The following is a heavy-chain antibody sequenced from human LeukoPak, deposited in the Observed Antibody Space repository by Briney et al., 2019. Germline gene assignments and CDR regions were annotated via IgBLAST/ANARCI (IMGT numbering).Heavy chain of an antibody. CDR3: ARTHHGMDV. J-gene: IGHJ6*02. CDR2: INWNGGST. V-gene: IGHV3-20*01. Sequence: PGGSLRLSCAASGFTVRTNYMSWVRQAPGKGLEWDSGINWNGGSTGYADSVKGRFTISRDNAKNSLYLQMNSLRAEDTALYHCARTHHGMDVWGQGTTVTVSS. CDR1: GFTVRTNY.